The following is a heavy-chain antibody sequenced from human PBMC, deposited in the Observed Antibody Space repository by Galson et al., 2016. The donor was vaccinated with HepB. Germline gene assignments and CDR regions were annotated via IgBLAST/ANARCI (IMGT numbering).Heavy chain of an antibody. V-gene: IGHV5-51*01. CDR1: GYPFTTKW. D-gene: IGHD2-21*01. Sequence: QSGAEVKKPGDSLKISCKTSGYPFTTKWIGWVRQMPGKGLDWMGIIWPGDYDTAYSPSFQGRVTVSADRSITTAYLQWTSLKASDTAMYYCVTFEDILGSVGDFWGQGTLVTVSS. CDR3: VTFEDILGSVGDF. CDR2: IWPGDYDT. J-gene: IGHJ4*02.